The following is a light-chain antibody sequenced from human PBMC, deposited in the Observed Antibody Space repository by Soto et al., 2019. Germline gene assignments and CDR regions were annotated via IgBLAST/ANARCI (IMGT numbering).Light chain of an antibody. CDR3: AAWDDSLNGPV. CDR2: EVN. CDR1: SSDVGGYNY. J-gene: IGLJ2*01. V-gene: IGLV2-8*01. Sequence: QSALTQPPSASGSPGQSVTISCTGTSSDVGGYNYVSWYQQHPGKAPKLIIYEVNKRPSGVPDRFSGSKSGNTASLTVSGLQTEDETDYYCAAWDDSLNGPVFGGGTKLTVL.